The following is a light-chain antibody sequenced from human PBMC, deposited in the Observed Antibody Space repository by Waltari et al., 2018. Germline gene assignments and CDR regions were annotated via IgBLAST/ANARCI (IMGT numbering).Light chain of an antibody. V-gene: IGLV2-23*03. CDR2: EGN. Sequence: QSALTQPASVSGSPGQSLTISCPGPSSDVGNYDLISWYQQHPNKAPKLIIYEGNKRPSGVSNRFSGSTSGNTASLTISGLQAEDEADYFCCSYAGSATFAVFGGGTKLTVL. J-gene: IGLJ3*02. CDR1: SSDVGNYDL. CDR3: CSYAGSATFAV.